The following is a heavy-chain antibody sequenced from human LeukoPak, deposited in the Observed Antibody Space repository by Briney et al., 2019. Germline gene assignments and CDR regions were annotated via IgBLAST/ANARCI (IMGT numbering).Heavy chain of an antibody. V-gene: IGHV3-11*01. CDR2: ISSSGTTI. J-gene: IGHJ3*02. CDR3: AIKGMIVYSYDAFDI. D-gene: IGHD2-8*01. Sequence: GGSLRLSCAASGFTFSDYYMSWIRQAPGKGLEWVSYISSSGTTIYYADSVKGRFTISRDNSKNTLYLQMNSLRAEDTAVYYCAIKGMIVYSYDAFDIWGQGTMVTVSS. CDR1: GFTFSDYY.